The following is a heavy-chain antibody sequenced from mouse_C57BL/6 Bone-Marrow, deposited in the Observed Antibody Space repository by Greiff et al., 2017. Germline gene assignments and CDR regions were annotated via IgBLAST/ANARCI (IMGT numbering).Heavy chain of an antibody. CDR2: INPGSGGT. D-gene: IGHD1-1*02. Sequence: QVQLQQSGAELVRPGTSVKVSCKASGYAFTNYLIEWVKQRPGQGLEWIGVINPGSGGTNYNEKFKGKATLTADKSSSTAYMQLSSLTSEDSAVYFCARFYGPAWFAYWGQGTLVTVSA. J-gene: IGHJ3*01. CDR1: GYAFTNYL. V-gene: IGHV1-54*01. CDR3: ARFYGPAWFAY.